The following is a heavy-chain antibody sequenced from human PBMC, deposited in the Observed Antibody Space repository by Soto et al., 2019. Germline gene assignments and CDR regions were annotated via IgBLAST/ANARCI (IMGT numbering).Heavy chain of an antibody. CDR2: ISSSSSYI. D-gene: IGHD1-26*01. Sequence: PGGLLINCCAASGLTFSNYSMNWIRQAPGKGLEWVSSISSSSSYIYYAESVKGRFTISRDNAKNSLYLQMNSLRAEGTAVFYCARDWELPDYCGEGTLVTVYS. CDR1: GLTFSNYS. CDR3: ARDWELPDY. V-gene: IGHV3-21*01. J-gene: IGHJ4*02.